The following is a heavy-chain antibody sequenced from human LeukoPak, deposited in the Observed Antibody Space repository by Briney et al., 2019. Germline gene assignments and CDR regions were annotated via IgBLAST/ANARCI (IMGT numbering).Heavy chain of an antibody. V-gene: IGHV4-30-4*07. CDR1: GGSISSGGYS. D-gene: IGHD1-26*01. Sequence: PSQTLSLTCAVSGGSISSGGYSWSWIRQPPGKGLEWIGYIYYSGSTYYNPSLASLNSRVTISRDTSKNQFSLKLSSVTAADTAVHYCARYREVGATVDYWGQGTLVTVSS. CDR3: ARYREVGATVDY. CDR2: IYYSGST. J-gene: IGHJ4*02.